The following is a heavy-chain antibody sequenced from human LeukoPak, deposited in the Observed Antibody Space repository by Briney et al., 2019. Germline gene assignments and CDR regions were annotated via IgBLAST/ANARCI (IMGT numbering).Heavy chain of an antibody. Sequence: ASVLGSSKASVYTSTTPYVSSVRQASCQGLDWIGWISAYNGNTNYAQKFQGRVTMTTDTSTSTAYMELRSLRSDDTAVYYCAREEGAPIAAANVWGLGTMVTVSS. J-gene: IGHJ3*01. CDR2: ISAYNGNT. CDR3: AREEGAPIAAANV. V-gene: IGHV1-18*01. D-gene: IGHD6-13*01. CDR1: VYTSTTPY.